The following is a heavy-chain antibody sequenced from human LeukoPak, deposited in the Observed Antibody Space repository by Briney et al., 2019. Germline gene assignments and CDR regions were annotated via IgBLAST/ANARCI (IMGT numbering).Heavy chain of an antibody. V-gene: IGHV3-53*01. Sequence: PGGSLRPSCAASGFTVSDSYMSWVRQAPGKGLEWVSTIYKEGNTYHADSVKGRFTMSRDNSKNTLYLQMNSLRVEDTAIYYCARESITSGWYLYWGQGTLVTVSS. CDR1: GFTVSDSY. CDR2: IYKEGNT. J-gene: IGHJ4*02. D-gene: IGHD6-19*01. CDR3: ARESITSGWYLY.